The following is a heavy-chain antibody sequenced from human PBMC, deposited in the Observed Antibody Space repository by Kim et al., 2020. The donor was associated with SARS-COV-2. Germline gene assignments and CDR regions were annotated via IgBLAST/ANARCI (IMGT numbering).Heavy chain of an antibody. CDR2: SSGSGGST. V-gene: IGHV3-23*01. CDR3: AKDT. J-gene: IGHJ5*02. Sequence: SSGSGGSTYYADSVKGRFTISRDNSKNTLYLQMNSLRAEDTAVYYCAKDTWGQGTLVTVSS.